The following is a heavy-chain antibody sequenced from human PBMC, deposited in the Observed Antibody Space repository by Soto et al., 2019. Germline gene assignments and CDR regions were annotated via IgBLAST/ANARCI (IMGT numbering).Heavy chain of an antibody. CDR2: IIHIFGTA. Sequence: QVQLVQSGAEVKKPGSSLKVSCKASGGTFSSYAISWVRQAPGQGLEWMGGIIHIFGTANYAQKFQGRVTITADESTSTAYMELRSLRSEDTAVYYCAIGGGYCISTSCFDYYYYGMDVWGQGTTVTVSS. D-gene: IGHD2-2*01. J-gene: IGHJ6*02. CDR3: AIGGGYCISTSCFDYYYYGMDV. V-gene: IGHV1-69*12. CDR1: GGTFSSYA.